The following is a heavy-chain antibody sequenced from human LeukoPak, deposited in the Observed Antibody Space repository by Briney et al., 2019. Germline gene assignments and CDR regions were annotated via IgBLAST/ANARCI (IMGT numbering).Heavy chain of an antibody. Sequence: SETLSLTCIVSGDSISSYYWSWIRQPAGKGLEWIGRIFTSGSTKYNPSLKSRVSMSIDTSTNQFSLDLIPVTAADTAVYYCARDRRTVRGEWYFDFWGQGHLVTVSS. CDR2: IFTSGST. D-gene: IGHD3-10*01. CDR3: ARDRRTVRGEWYFDF. V-gene: IGHV4-4*07. J-gene: IGHJ4*02. CDR1: GDSISSYY.